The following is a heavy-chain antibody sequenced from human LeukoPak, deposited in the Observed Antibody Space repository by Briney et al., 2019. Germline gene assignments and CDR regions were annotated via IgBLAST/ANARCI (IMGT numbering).Heavy chain of an antibody. J-gene: IGHJ4*02. V-gene: IGHV1-69*05. Sequence: GASVKVSCKASGGTFSTYAITWVRQGPGQGLEWMGGIIPIFGTANYAQKFQGRVTITTDESTSTAYMELNSLRSEDTAVYYCARVGELRGPFDYWGQGTLVTVSS. CDR2: IIPIFGTA. CDR1: GGTFSTYA. CDR3: ARVGELRGPFDY. D-gene: IGHD1-7*01.